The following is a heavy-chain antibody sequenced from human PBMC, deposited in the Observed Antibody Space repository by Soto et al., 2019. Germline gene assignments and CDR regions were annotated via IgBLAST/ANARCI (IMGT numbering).Heavy chain of an antibody. CDR1: GGSFSGYY. D-gene: IGHD2-15*01. CDR2: IIHTGST. Sequence: PSETLSLTCGVDGGSFSGYYWSWIRQPPGKGLEWIGEIIHTGSTNYSPSLKSRVAISIDTSKNQFSLQLNSVTAADTAVYYCARGRKDCSAGSCYSLGYWGQGSLVTVSS. V-gene: IGHV4-34*01. J-gene: IGHJ4*02. CDR3: ARGRKDCSAGSCYSLGY.